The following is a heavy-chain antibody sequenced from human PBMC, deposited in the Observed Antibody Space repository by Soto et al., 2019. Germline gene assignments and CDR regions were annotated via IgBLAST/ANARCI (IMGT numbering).Heavy chain of an antibody. Sequence: GGSLRLSCAASGFTFSSYGMHWVRQAPGKGLEWVAVIWYDGSNKYYADSVKGRFTISRDNSKNTLYLQMNSLRAEDTAVYYCARDSSSWYAPGARDYWGQGTLVTSPQ. J-gene: IGHJ4*02. CDR1: GFTFSSYG. CDR2: IWYDGSNK. V-gene: IGHV3-33*01. D-gene: IGHD6-13*01. CDR3: ARDSSSWYAPGARDY.